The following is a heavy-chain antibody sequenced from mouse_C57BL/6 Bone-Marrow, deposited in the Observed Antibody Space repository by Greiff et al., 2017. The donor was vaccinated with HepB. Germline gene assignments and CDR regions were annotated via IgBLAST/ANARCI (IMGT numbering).Heavy chain of an antibody. CDR3: ARPYYYGSSYFDY. CDR1: GFTFSDYY. V-gene: IGHV5-12*01. CDR2: ISNGGGST. J-gene: IGHJ2*01. Sequence: EVKLVESGGGLVQPGGSLKLSCAASGFTFSDYYMYWVRQTPEKRLEWVAYISNGGGSTYYPDTVKGRFTISRDNAKNTLYLQMSRLKSEDTAMYYCARPYYYGSSYFDYWGQGTTLTVSS. D-gene: IGHD1-1*01.